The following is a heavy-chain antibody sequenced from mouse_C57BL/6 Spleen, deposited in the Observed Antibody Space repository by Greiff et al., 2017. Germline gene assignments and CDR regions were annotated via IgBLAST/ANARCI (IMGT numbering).Heavy chain of an antibody. CDR3: TRVGLRESYAMDY. CDR1: GFTFSSYA. Sequence: EVKLMESGEGLVKPGGSLKLSCAASGFTFSSYAMSWVRQTPGKRLEWVAYISSGGDYIYYADTVKGRFTISRNNDRNTLYLQMSSLKAEDTAMYYCTRVGLRESYAMDYWGQGTSVTDSS. CDR2: ISSGGDYI. D-gene: IGHD2-4*01. J-gene: IGHJ4*01. V-gene: IGHV5-9-1*02.